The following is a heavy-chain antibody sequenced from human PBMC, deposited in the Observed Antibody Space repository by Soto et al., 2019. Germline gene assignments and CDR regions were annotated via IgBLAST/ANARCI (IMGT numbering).Heavy chain of an antibody. J-gene: IGHJ4*02. Sequence: GGSPKLSCAASGFTSSNYWMGWVRQAPGEGLEGVGNIKQEGSEKYYVDYVKGRFTISRDNSKNSLYLQMNSLRAEDMAVYYCARMAPFLYYSSFDYWGQGTLVTVSS. CDR2: IKQEGSEK. V-gene: IGHV3-7*01. CDR3: ARMAPFLYYSSFDY. D-gene: IGHD3-10*01. CDR1: GFTSSNYW.